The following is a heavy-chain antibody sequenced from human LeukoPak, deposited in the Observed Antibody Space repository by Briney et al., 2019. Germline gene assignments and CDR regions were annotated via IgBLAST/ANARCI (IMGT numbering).Heavy chain of an antibody. J-gene: IGHJ4*02. Sequence: SKTLSLTCAVYGGSFSGYYWSWIRQPPGKGLEWIGEINHSGSTNYNPSLKSRVTISVDTSKNQFSLKLSSVTAADTAVYYCARVRYYDSSGYYYPFSKFDYWGQGTLVTVSS. D-gene: IGHD3-22*01. CDR3: ARVRYYDSSGYYYPFSKFDY. V-gene: IGHV4-34*01. CDR2: INHSGST. CDR1: GGSFSGYY.